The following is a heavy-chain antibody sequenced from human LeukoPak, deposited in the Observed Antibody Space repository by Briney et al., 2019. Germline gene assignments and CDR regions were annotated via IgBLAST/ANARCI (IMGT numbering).Heavy chain of an antibody. CDR2: ISGDGGST. J-gene: IGHJ6*02. CDR3: AKTDVDTAMGYYYGMDV. V-gene: IGHV3-43*02. CDR1: GFTFDDYA. Sequence: GGSLRLSCAASGFTFDDYAMHWVRQAPGKGLEWVSLISGDGGSTYYADSVKGRFTISRDNSKNSLYLQMNSLRTEDTALYYCAKTDVDTAMGYYYGMDVWGQGTTVTVSS. D-gene: IGHD5-18*01.